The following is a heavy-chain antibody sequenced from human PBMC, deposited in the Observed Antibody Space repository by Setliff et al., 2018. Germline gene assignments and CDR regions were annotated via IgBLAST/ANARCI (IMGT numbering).Heavy chain of an antibody. CDR3: ARGGVAAAGRKGVFEY. CDR1: GYAFTNYY. CDR2: INTGGGSA. D-gene: IGHD6-13*01. Sequence: GASVKVSCKASGYAFTNYYMFWVRQAPGQGPEWMGTINTGGGSASIVDQFQGRVTMTRDTSTSTIYLELNSLTSDDTAVYYCARGGVAAAGRKGVFEYWGQGTLVTVSS. V-gene: IGHV1-46*01. J-gene: IGHJ4*02.